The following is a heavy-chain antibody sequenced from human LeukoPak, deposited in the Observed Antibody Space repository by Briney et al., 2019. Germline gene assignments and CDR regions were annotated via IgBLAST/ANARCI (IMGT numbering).Heavy chain of an antibody. CDR1: GGSISSYY. Sequence: PSETLSLTCTVSGGSISSYYWSWIRQPPGKGLEWIGYIYYSGSTNYNPSLKSRVTISVDTSKNQFSLKLSSVTAADTAVYYCARAVTAAALLDYWGQGTLVTVSS. CDR2: IYYSGST. D-gene: IGHD6-13*01. CDR3: ARAVTAAALLDY. J-gene: IGHJ4*02. V-gene: IGHV4-59*01.